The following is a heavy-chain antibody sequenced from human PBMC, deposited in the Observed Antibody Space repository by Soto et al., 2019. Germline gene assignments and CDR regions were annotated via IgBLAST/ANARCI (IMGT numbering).Heavy chain of an antibody. J-gene: IGHJ3*02. D-gene: IGHD2-2*01. Sequence: SETLSLTCTVSGGSISSYYWSWIRQPPGKGLEWIGYIYYSGSTNYNPSLKSRVTISVDTSKNQFSLKLSSVTAADTAVYYCARRRYCSSTSCYDAFDIWGQGTMVTVSS. CDR2: IYYSGST. V-gene: IGHV4-59*08. CDR3: ARRRYCSSTSCYDAFDI. CDR1: GGSISSYY.